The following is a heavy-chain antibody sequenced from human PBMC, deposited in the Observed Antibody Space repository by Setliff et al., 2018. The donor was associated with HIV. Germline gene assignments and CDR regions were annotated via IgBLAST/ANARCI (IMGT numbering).Heavy chain of an antibody. CDR1: DYPFSNFG. V-gene: IGHV1-18*01. Sequence: ASVKVSCKASDYPFSNFGISWVRQAPGQGLEWMAWINVYNGDTNFAQKFQGRVTMTKDTSTGTAYMELSSLRSDDTATYYCARRLIGEDYHYFMDAWGKGTTVTVSS. D-gene: IGHD7-27*01. J-gene: IGHJ6*03. CDR3: ARRLIGEDYHYFMDA. CDR2: INVYNGDT.